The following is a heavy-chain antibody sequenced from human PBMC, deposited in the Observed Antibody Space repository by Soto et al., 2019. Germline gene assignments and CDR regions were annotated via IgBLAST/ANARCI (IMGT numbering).Heavy chain of an antibody. CDR1: GFTFSSYA. CDR3: ARETGSDSGYEGPFDY. D-gene: IGHD5-12*01. V-gene: IGHV3-30-3*01. Sequence: QVQLVESGGGVVQPGRSLRLSCAASGFTFSSYAMHWVCQAPGKGLEWVAVISYDGSNKYYADSVKGRFTISRDNSKNTLYLQMNSLRAEDTAVYYCARETGSDSGYEGPFDYWGQGTLVTVSS. J-gene: IGHJ4*02. CDR2: ISYDGSNK.